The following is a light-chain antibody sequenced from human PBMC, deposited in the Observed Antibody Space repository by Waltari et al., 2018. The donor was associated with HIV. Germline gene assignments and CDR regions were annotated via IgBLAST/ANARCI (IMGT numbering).Light chain of an antibody. V-gene: IGKV4-1*01. CDR1: QRVLYSSQNKKH. J-gene: IGKJ2*01. CDR3: HQYYDTPYT. CDR2: WAS. Sequence: DTVLTQSPASLAVSLGARATINFRSSQRVLYSSQNKKHLAGYQQKPGQPPKLLICWASAREAGVPDRFSGSRSGTDLTLTISSLQAEDVAVYYCHQYYDTPYTVGQGTMLESK.